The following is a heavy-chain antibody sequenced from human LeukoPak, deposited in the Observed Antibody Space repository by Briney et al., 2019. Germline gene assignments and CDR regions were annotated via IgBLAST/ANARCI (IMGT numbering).Heavy chain of an antibody. D-gene: IGHD1-1*01. CDR3: VRVAKERVGGVYYFDY. CDR2: IGTAGDT. V-gene: IGHV3-13*01. Sequence: PGGSLRLSCAASGFTFSDYDMLWVRQATGKGLEWVSAIGTAGDTYYTGSVKGRFTISRENAKNSLYLQMNSLRAGDTAVYYCVRVAKERVGGVYYFDYWGQGTPVTVSS. J-gene: IGHJ4*02. CDR1: GFTFSDYD.